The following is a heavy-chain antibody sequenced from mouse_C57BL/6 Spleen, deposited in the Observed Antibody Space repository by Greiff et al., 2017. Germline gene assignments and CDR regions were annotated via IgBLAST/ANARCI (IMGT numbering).Heavy chain of an antibody. CDR1: GYSITSGYY. CDR2: ISYDGSN. D-gene: IGHD3-2*02. J-gene: IGHJ4*01. Sequence: ESGPGLVKPSQSLSLTCSVTGYSITSGYYWNWIRQFPGNKLEWMGYISYDGSNNYNPSLKNRISITRDTSKNQFFLKLNSVTTEDTATYYGARAGSGYEDYYAMDYWGQGTSVTVSS. CDR3: ARAGSGYEDYYAMDY. V-gene: IGHV3-6*01.